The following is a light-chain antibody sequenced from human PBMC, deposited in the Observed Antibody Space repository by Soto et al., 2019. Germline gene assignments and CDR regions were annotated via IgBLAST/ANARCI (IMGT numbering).Light chain of an antibody. CDR2: RNN. J-gene: IGLJ1*01. CDR1: ISNIGNNY. V-gene: IGLV1-47*01. Sequence: QSALTQPPSVSGTPGQRVTISCSGSISNIGNNYVHWFQQLPGTAPKVLSNRNNQRPSGVPDRFSGSKSGTSASLAISGLRSEDEAEYYCAAWDDTVRSYVFGTGTKLTV. CDR3: AAWDDTVRSYV.